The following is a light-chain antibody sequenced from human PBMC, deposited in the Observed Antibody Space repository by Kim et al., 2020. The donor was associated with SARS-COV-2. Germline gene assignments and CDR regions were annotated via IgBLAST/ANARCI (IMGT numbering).Light chain of an antibody. CDR2: DVT. J-gene: IGLJ1*01. CDR1: SGGVGRFKF. V-gene: IGLV2-8*01. CDR3: SSYVGSNNYV. Sequence: GQSAPMSCTGTSGGVGRFKFVSWYQQHPGKAPKLIIYDVTKRPSGVPDRFSGSKSGNTASLTVSGLQAEDEADYYCSSYVGSNNYVFGTGTKVTVL.